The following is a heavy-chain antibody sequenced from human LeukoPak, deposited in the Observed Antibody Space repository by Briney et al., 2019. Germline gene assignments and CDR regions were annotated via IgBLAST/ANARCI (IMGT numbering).Heavy chain of an antibody. D-gene: IGHD3-3*01. Sequence: GGSLRLSCAASGFTFTIYAMSWVRQAPGKGLEWVSAISGSGGSTYYADSVKGRFTISRDNSKNTLYLQMNSLRAEDTAVYYCAKDSDFWSGYYTGLFDYWGQGTLVTVSS. V-gene: IGHV3-23*01. J-gene: IGHJ4*02. CDR1: GFTFTIYA. CDR2: ISGSGGST. CDR3: AKDSDFWSGYYTGLFDY.